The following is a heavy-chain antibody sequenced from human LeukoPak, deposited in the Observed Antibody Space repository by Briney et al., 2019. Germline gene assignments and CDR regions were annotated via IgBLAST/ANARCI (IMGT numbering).Heavy chain of an antibody. D-gene: IGHD1-14*01. J-gene: IGHJ6*02. CDR1: GYTFTGYY. Sequence: ASVKVSCKASGYTFTGYYMHWVRQAPGQGLEWMGWINPNSGGTNYAQKLQGRVTMTTDTSTSTAYMELRSLRSDDTAVYYCARDLGRYKELAYYYYYGMDVWGQGTTVTVSS. CDR3: ARDLGRYKELAYYYYYGMDV. V-gene: IGHV1-2*02. CDR2: INPNSGGT.